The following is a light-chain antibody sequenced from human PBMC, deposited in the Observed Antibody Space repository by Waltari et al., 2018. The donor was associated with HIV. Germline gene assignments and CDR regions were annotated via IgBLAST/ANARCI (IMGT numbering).Light chain of an antibody. V-gene: IGKV1-39*01. CDR3: LQTYNTPLT. Sequence: DIQMTQSPTSLSASVGDRVIFTCRASQNIHKFLNWFQQKPGKAPELLIIAASSLHNGVPSRFSGSGSGTDFTLTINGLQREDFATYYCLQTYNTPLTFGPGTKLDF. CDR2: AAS. CDR1: QNIHKF. J-gene: IGKJ3*01.